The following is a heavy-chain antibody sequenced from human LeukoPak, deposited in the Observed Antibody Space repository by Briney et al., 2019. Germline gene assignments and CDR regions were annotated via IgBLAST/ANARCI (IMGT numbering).Heavy chain of an antibody. V-gene: IGHV3-21*01. CDR3: ARGGGSYSY. CDR1: GFTFSRDA. CDR2: INSRSTHT. Sequence: GGSLRLSCAGSGFTFSRDAMNWVRHAPGKGLEWVSSINSRSTHTAYADSVKGRFTISRDNGNNSVFLQMNSLGVDDTAIYFCARGGGSYSYWGQGVRVTVSS. J-gene: IGHJ4*02. D-gene: IGHD1-26*01.